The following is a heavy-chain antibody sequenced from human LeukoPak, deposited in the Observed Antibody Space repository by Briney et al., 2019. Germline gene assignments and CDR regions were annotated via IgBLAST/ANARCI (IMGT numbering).Heavy chain of an antibody. V-gene: IGHV4-4*07. J-gene: IGHJ6*03. CDR3: ARAVAVPYYYYYMDV. Sequence: PSETLSLTCTVSGGSITSYYWNWIRQPAGKGLEWIGRIYTSGSPHYNPSLRSRVTISVDESKNQFSLKLSSVTAADTAVYYCARAVAVPYYYYYMDVWGKGTTVTVSS. CDR1: GGSITSYY. D-gene: IGHD6-19*01. CDR2: IYTSGSP.